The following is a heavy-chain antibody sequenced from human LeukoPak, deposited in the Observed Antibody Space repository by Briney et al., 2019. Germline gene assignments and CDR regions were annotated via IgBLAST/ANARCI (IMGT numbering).Heavy chain of an antibody. D-gene: IGHD3-16*01. Sequence: PSETLSLTCTVSGGSIISGDYYWSWFRQPPGKDLEWIGYVYYSGDTYYNPSLRSRVTTSTDMPKNQFSLKLSSVTAADTAVYYCARHPAGGGYFDYWGQGTLVTVSS. V-gene: IGHV4-31*03. J-gene: IGHJ4*02. CDR1: GGSIISGDYY. CDR2: VYYSGDT. CDR3: ARHPAGGGYFDY.